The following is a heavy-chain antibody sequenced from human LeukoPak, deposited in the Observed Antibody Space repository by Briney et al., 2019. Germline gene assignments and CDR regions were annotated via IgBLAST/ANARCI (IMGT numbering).Heavy chain of an antibody. Sequence: GGSLRLSCAASGFTFSSYWMHWVRQAPGKGLVWVSRINSDGSSTSYADSVKGRFTISRDNAKNSLYLQMSSLRVEDTAVYYCARDATLVAFDYWGQGTLVTVSS. CDR3: ARDATLVAFDY. V-gene: IGHV3-74*01. D-gene: IGHD4/OR15-4a*01. CDR1: GFTFSSYW. J-gene: IGHJ4*02. CDR2: INSDGSST.